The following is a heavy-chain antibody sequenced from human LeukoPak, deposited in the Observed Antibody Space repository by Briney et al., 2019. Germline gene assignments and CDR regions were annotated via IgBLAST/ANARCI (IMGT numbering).Heavy chain of an antibody. V-gene: IGHV3-48*03. J-gene: IGHJ5*02. CDR2: ISSSGSTI. CDR3: AREGGRYCSGGRCYGVWFDP. D-gene: IGHD2-15*01. CDR1: GFTFSSYE. Sequence: PGGSLRLSCAASGFTFSSYEINWVRQAPGKGLEWVSYISSSGSTIYYADSVKGRFTISRDNAKNSLYLQMNSLRAEDTAVYYCAREGGRYCSGGRCYGVWFDPWGQGTLVTVSS.